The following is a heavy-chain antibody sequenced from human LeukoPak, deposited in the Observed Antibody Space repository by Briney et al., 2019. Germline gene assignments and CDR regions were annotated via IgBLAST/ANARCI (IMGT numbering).Heavy chain of an antibody. Sequence: SETLSLTCTVSGGSISSGDYYWSWIRQPPGKGLEWIGYIYYSGSTYYNPSLESRVTISVDTSKNQFSLKLSSVTAADTAVYYCARGIDGYNPNVDYWGQGTLVTVSS. J-gene: IGHJ4*02. CDR2: IYYSGST. V-gene: IGHV4-30-4*01. CDR1: GGSISSGDYY. CDR3: ARGIDGYNPNVDY. D-gene: IGHD5-24*01.